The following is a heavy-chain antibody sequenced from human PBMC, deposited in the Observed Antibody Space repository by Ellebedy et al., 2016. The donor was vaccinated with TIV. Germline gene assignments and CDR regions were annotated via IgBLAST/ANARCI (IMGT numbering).Heavy chain of an antibody. Sequence: ASVKVSCKVSGYTLTELSMHWVRQAPGKGLEWMGGFDPEDGETIYAQKFQGRVTMTEDTSADTDYMELSSLRSEDTAVYYCATRGHVGATYYYYYGMDVWGQGTTVTVSS. D-gene: IGHD1-26*01. CDR1: GYTLTELS. J-gene: IGHJ6*02. CDR3: ATRGHVGATYYYYYGMDV. CDR2: FDPEDGET. V-gene: IGHV1-24*01.